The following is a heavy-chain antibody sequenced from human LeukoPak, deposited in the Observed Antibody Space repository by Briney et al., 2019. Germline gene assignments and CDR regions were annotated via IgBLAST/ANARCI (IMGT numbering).Heavy chain of an antibody. CDR2: INHSGST. Sequence: SETLSLTCAVYGGPFSGYYWSWIRQPPGKGLDWIGEINHSGSTNYNPSLKSRVTISVDTSKNQFSLKLSSVTAADTAVYYCASVEEGYSNPYYYYMDVWGKGTTVTVSS. V-gene: IGHV4-34*01. J-gene: IGHJ6*03. D-gene: IGHD4-11*01. CDR3: ASVEEGYSNPYYYYMDV. CDR1: GGPFSGYY.